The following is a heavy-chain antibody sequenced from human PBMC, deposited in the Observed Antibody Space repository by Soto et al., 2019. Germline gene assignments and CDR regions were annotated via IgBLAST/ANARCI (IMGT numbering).Heavy chain of an antibody. V-gene: IGHV3-33*01. J-gene: IGHJ4*02. Sequence: VQLVESGGGVVQPGRSLRLSCAASGFTFSSYGMHWVRQAPGKGLEWVAVIWYDGSNKYYADSVKGRFTISRDNSKNTLYLQMNSLRAEDTAVYYCAREGIAAAATFDYWGQGTLVTVSS. CDR1: GFTFSSYG. CDR3: AREGIAAAATFDY. D-gene: IGHD6-13*01. CDR2: IWYDGSNK.